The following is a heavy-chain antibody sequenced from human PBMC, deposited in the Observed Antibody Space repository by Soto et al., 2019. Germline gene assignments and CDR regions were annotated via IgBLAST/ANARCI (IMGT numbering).Heavy chain of an antibody. CDR1: GFTVSNYY. D-gene: IGHD3-22*01. J-gene: IGHJ3*02. CDR2: FYSGGST. CDR3: ARELSDSSGSDAFDI. Sequence: PGGSLRLSCAASGFTVSNYYMSWVRQAPGKGLEWVSIFYSGGSTFYADSVKGRFTISRHISKNTLYLQMNSLRAEDTAVYYCARELSDSSGSDAFDIWGQGTMVTVSS. V-gene: IGHV3-53*04.